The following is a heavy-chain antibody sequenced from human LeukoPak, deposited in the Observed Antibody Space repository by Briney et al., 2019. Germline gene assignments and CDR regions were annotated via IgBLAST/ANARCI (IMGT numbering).Heavy chain of an antibody. D-gene: IGHD3-3*01. CDR3: AKVLRFLEWLLDSPPYYFDY. CDR1: GFTFSSYA. CDR2: ISGSGGST. Sequence: GGSLRLSCAASGFTFSSYAMSWVRQAPGKGLEWVSAISGSGGSTYYADSVKGRFTISRDNPKNTLYLQMNSLRAEDTAVYYCAKVLRFLEWLLDSPPYYFDYWGQGTLVTVSS. V-gene: IGHV3-23*01. J-gene: IGHJ4*02.